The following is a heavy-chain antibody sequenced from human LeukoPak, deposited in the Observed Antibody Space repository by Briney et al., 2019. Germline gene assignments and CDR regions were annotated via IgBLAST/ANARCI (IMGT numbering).Heavy chain of an antibody. D-gene: IGHD3-22*01. Sequence: PGGSLRLSCAASGFTFRSIAMTWVRQAPGKGLEWVGFIRSKAYGGTTEYAASVKGRFTISRDDSKSIAYLQMNSLKTEDTAVYYCTREDYYDSSGYYYSNDAFDIWGQGTMVTVSS. CDR3: TREDYYDSSGYYYSNDAFDI. V-gene: IGHV3-49*04. CDR2: IRSKAYGGTT. J-gene: IGHJ3*02. CDR1: GFTFRSIA.